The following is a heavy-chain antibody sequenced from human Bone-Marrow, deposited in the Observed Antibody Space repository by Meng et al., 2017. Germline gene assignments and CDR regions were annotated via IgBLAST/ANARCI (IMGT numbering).Heavy chain of an antibody. CDR1: GFTFSSYS. Sequence: GGSLRLSCAASGFTFSSYSMNWVRQAPGKGLEWVAVISYDGSNKYYADSVKGRFTISRDNSKNTLYLQMNSLRAEDTAVYYCAKVDYDFWSGYHLYYYYGMDVWGQGTTVTVSS. J-gene: IGHJ6*02. V-gene: IGHV3-30*12. D-gene: IGHD3-3*01. CDR2: ISYDGSNK. CDR3: AKVDYDFWSGYHLYYYYGMDV.